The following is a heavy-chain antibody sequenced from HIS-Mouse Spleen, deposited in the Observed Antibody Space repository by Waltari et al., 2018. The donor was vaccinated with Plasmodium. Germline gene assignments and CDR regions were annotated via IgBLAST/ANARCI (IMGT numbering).Heavy chain of an antibody. V-gene: IGHV3-74*01. CDR1: DFPFSTYW. J-gene: IGHJ4*02. D-gene: IGHD4-4*01. CDR2: RNNDESST. Sequence: EVQLVESGEGLVQPGGSLRLSCAASDFPFSTYWMPWVRQAPGKGMVGGSRRNNDESSTSYADSVKGRFTIARDNAKNTLYLQMNSLRAEDTAVYYCARDKPSNYGYFDYWGQGTLVTVSS. CDR3: ARDKPSNYGYFDY.